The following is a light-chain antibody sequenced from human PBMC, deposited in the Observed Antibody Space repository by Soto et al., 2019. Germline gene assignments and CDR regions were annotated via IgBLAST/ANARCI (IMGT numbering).Light chain of an antibody. Sequence: EIEMTQSPGTLSVSPGERATLSCRASQSISVNLAWYQQKPGQAPRLLIYGVSTRATGIPARFSGSESGTEFTLTISSLQYEDFAVYYCQQYNDWPFTFGHGTKVDIK. V-gene: IGKV3-15*01. CDR1: QSISVN. CDR2: GVS. CDR3: QQYNDWPFT. J-gene: IGKJ3*01.